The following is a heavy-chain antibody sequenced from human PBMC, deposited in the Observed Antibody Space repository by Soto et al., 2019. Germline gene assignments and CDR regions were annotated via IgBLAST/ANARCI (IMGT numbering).Heavy chain of an antibody. CDR1: GGPFSSYA. CDR2: IIPIFGTA. J-gene: IGHJ5*02. D-gene: IGHD2-15*01. Sequence: SVKVSCKASGGPFSSYAISWVRQAPGQGLEWMGGIIPIFGTANYAQKFQGRVTITADESTSTAYMELSSLRSEDTAVYYCARVARSCSGGSCYDNGFDPGGQGTLVTVSS. CDR3: ARVARSCSGGSCYDNGFDP. V-gene: IGHV1-69*13.